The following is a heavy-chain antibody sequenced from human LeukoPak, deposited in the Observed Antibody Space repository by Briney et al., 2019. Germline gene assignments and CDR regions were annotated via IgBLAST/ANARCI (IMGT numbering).Heavy chain of an antibody. CDR1: GFTFGDYA. V-gene: IGHV3-23*01. CDR3: AKDDDWGRYKH. J-gene: IGHJ1*01. D-gene: IGHD3-16*01. CDR2: ISPSGGIT. Sequence: GGSLRLSCTASGFTFGDYAMNWVRQAPGKGLEWVSGISPSGGITYYTDSVKGRFTISRDNSKNTQSLQMNSLRAEDTTVYYCAKDDDWGRYKHWGQGTLVTVSS.